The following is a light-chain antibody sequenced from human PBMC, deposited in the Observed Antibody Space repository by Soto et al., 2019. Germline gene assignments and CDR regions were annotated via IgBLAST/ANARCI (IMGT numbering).Light chain of an antibody. J-gene: IGKJ1*01. V-gene: IGKV1-39*01. CDR1: QGINNY. CDR2: SVS. Sequence: IQMTQSPSSLSASVGDRVTISCRTSQGINNYLNWYQQKPGEAPRLLIYSVSTLQSGVPSRFSGSGSGTNFTFTISSLQPEDYATYYGQESYSVRTFGQGTKLDIK. CDR3: QESYSVRT.